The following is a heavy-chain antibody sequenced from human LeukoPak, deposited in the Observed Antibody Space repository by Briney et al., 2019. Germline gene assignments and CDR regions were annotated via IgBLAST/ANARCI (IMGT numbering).Heavy chain of an antibody. D-gene: IGHD2-2*01. CDR1: GGSISSGSYY. CDR2: IYTSGST. Sequence: SETLSLTCTVSGGSISSGSYYWSWIRQPAGKGLEWIGRIYTSGSTNYNPSLKSRVTISVDTSKNQFSLKLSSVTAADTAVYYCARDGCSSTSCYSGHDAFDIWGQGTMVTVSS. V-gene: IGHV4-61*02. J-gene: IGHJ3*02. CDR3: ARDGCSSTSCYSGHDAFDI.